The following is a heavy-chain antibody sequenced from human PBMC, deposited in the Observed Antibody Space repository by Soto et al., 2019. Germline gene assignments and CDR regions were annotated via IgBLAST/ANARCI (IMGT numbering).Heavy chain of an antibody. CDR2: ITGSGGRT. Sequence: EVHLLESGGGLVQPGGSLRLSCEASGFTFSSYAMTWVRQAPGRGLEGVSGITGSGGRTYYADSVKGRFTISRDNSKITLYLKMNSRRAENTAVYYCAKDTRYGDYVRWFDSWGQGTLVTVSS. D-gene: IGHD4-17*01. CDR1: GFTFSSYA. CDR3: AKDTRYGDYVRWFDS. V-gene: IGHV3-23*01. J-gene: IGHJ5*01.